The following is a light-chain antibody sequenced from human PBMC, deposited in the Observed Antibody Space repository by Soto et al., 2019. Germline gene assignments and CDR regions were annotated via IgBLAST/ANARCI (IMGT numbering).Light chain of an antibody. Sequence: DIQMTQSPSSLSASVGDRVTITCRASQDISNFLAWFHQAPGKAPKSLIYGAPSLQSGVPPNFKGSGPGTEFTLTSSSLQPKDFVTYYCQQYHSYPATFGGGTNV. V-gene: IGKV1-16*02. J-gene: IGKJ4*01. CDR3: QQYHSYPAT. CDR1: QDISNF. CDR2: GAP.